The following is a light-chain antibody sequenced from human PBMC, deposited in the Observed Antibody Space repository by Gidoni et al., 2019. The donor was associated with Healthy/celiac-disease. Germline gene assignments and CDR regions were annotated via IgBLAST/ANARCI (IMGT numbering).Light chain of an antibody. V-gene: IGKV3-20*01. CDR1: QSVSSSY. CDR3: QQYDSSPQGT. Sequence: ESVLPQSPGTLSLSSGERATLSCRASQSVSSSYLACYQQKPGQAPRLLIYGASSRATGIPGRFSSSGSRTDFTITISRLEPEDFAVYYCQQYDSSPQGTFGQGTKLEIK. CDR2: GAS. J-gene: IGKJ2*01.